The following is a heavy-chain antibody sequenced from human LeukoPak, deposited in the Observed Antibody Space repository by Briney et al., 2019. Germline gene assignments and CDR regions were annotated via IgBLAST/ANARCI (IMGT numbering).Heavy chain of an antibody. Sequence: PGGSLRPSCAASGFTFRTYAMSWVRQAPGKGLEWVAVIWYDGSNKYYADSVKGRFTISRDNSKNSLYLQMNSLRAEDTAVYYCVRDNPRQQGFAYWGQGTLVTVSS. CDR3: VRDNPRQQGFAY. CDR2: IWYDGSNK. CDR1: GFTFRTYA. J-gene: IGHJ4*02. D-gene: IGHD6-13*01. V-gene: IGHV3-33*08.